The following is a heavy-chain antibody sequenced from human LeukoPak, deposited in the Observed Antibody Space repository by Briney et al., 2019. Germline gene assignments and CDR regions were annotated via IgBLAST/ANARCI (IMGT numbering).Heavy chain of an antibody. CDR2: ISGSGVST. CDR3: AKEIFGHDYDSSGHLSFDC. V-gene: IGHV3-23*01. Sequence: GGSLRLSCEASGFTFDNYVMTWVRQGPVKGLEWVSGISGSGVSTYYANSVKGRFTIFRDNSKSTLYLQMSSLRAEDTAVYYCAKEIFGHDYDSSGHLSFDCWGQGTLVTVSS. CDR1: GFTFDNYV. J-gene: IGHJ4*02. D-gene: IGHD3-22*01.